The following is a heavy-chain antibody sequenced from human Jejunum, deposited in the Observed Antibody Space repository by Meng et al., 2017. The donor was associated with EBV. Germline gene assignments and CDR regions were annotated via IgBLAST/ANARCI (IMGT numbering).Heavy chain of an antibody. D-gene: IGHD3-10*02. CDR2: IRNSGDAL. CDR3: ARDRVAMSGTLGSFDL. J-gene: IGHJ4*02. Sequence: QVDLVEAGGGLVEPGRSLRLSCAASCFSFSDHYMSWFRQTPGKGLEWLAYIRNSGDALFYADSVKGRFTISRDNANNSLYLQMNSLSAEDTAVYFCARDRVAMSGTLGSFDLWGQGTLVTVSS. CDR1: CFSFSDHY. V-gene: IGHV3-11*01.